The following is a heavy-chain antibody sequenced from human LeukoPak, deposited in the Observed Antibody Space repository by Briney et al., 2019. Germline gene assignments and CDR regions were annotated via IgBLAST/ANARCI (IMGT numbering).Heavy chain of an antibody. D-gene: IGHD3-10*01. V-gene: IGHV3-33*08. CDR3: ARGGRLVRGVTGYYGMDV. J-gene: IGHJ6*02. Sequence: GRSLRLSCAASGFTFSSYGMHWVRQAPGKGLEWVAVIWYDGSNKYYADSVRGRFTISRDNSKNTLYLQMNSLRAEDTAVYYCARGGRLVRGVTGYYGMDVWGQGTTVTVSS. CDR2: IWYDGSNK. CDR1: GFTFSSYG.